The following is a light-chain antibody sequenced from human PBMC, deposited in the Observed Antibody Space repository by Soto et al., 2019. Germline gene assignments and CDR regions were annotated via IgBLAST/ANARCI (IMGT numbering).Light chain of an antibody. V-gene: IGKV1D-13*01. CDR2: XAS. CDR1: QGITSA. CDR3: QHFNNYIT. Sequence: ATQLTQAPSSLSASLAARLTITFLARQGITSALPXXXXXPXXXXXLLVYXASXXEXGVXSXFSGSXSGTDFTLPITSLQPEDLATYYCQHFNNYITSCHVTRLEXK. J-gene: IGKJ5*01.